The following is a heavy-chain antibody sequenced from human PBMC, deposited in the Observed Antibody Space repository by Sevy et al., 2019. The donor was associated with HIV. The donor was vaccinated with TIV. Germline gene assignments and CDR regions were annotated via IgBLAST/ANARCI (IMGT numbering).Heavy chain of an antibody. CDR1: GYTFTSYG. V-gene: IGHV1-18*01. D-gene: IGHD1-7*01. J-gene: IGHJ6*02. CDR3: ASPAGVTGTTSDYYYGMDV. Sequence: ASVKVSCKASGYTFTSYGISWVRQAPGQGLEWMGWISAYNGNTNYEQKLQGRVTMTTDTSTSTAYMELRSLRSDDTAVYYCASPAGVTGTTSDYYYGMDVWGQGTTVTVSS. CDR2: ISAYNGNT.